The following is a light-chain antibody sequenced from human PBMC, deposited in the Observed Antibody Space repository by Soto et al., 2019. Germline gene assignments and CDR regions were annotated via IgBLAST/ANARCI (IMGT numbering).Light chain of an antibody. J-gene: IGLJ1*01. V-gene: IGLV2-14*03. CDR3: VSYTSSTTYV. Sequence: SALTQPAPVSDSPGQSITISCTGTSSDVGGSNFVSWYQQHPGKPPKLIIYDVANRPSGVSNRFSGSKSGSTASLIISRLQTEDEADYYCVSYTSSTTYVFGTGTKVTVL. CDR1: SSDVGGSNF. CDR2: DVA.